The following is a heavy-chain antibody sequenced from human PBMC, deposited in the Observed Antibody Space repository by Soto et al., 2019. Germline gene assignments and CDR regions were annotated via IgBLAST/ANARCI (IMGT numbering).Heavy chain of an antibody. CDR3: ARVTVATSMDV. Sequence: QVQLQESGPGLVKPSQTLSLTCTVSGGSISSGGYYWSWIRQHPGKGLEWIGYIYYSGSTYYNPSLKRRLTIAVDTYKNQFSLKLSSVTAADTVVYYCARVTVATSMDVWGKGTTVTVSS. J-gene: IGHJ6*03. D-gene: IGHD4-4*01. CDR1: GGSISSGGYY. CDR2: IYYSGST. V-gene: IGHV4-31*03.